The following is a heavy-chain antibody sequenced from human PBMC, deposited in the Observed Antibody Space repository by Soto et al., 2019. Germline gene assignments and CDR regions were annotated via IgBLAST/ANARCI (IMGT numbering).Heavy chain of an antibody. J-gene: IGHJ3*01. D-gene: IGHD3-10*01. CDR1: GYSFTSYW. V-gene: IGHV5-10-1*01. Sequence: LGESLKISCKGSGYSFTSYWISWVRQMPGKGLEWMGRIDPSDSYTNYSPSFQGHVTISADKSISTAYLQWSSLKASDTAMYYYARHGGSGDGGDVFDFWGQGTLDPVSS. CDR2: IDPSDSYT. CDR3: ARHGGSGDGGDVFDF.